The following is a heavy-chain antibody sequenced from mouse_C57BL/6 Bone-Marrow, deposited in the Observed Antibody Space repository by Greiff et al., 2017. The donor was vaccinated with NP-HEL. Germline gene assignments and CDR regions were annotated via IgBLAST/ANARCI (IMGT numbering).Heavy chain of an antibody. Sequence: VQLQQSGAELVRPGASVKLSCTVSGFNLKDDYMHWVKQRPEQGLEWIGWIDPENGDTAYASKFPGKATLTSDTSSNPAYLQLSSLTSEDTAVYYCTTGGSSPYAMDYWGQGTSVTVSS. J-gene: IGHJ4*01. CDR1: GFNLKDDY. D-gene: IGHD1-1*01. V-gene: IGHV14-4*01. CDR3: TTGGSSPYAMDY. CDR2: IDPENGDT.